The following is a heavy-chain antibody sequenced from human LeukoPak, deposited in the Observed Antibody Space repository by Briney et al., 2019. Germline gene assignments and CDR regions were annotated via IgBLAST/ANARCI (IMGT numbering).Heavy chain of an antibody. J-gene: IGHJ4*02. CDR2: IHDSGAA. CDR1: GYSISSGTY. CDR3: AREREYGDYQY. Sequence: PSEALSLTCAVSGYSISSGTYWGGIRRPPGKGREWIGIIHDSGAAYYKPSLKRRVTLSLDTSRNQFSLRLTSVTAADTAVYYCAREREYGDYQYWGQGTLVTVSS. D-gene: IGHD4-17*01. V-gene: IGHV4-38-2*01.